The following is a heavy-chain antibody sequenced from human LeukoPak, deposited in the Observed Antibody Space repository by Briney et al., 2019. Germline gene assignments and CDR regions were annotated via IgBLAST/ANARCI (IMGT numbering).Heavy chain of an antibody. D-gene: IGHD1-26*01. CDR2: VYSGGST. Sequence: GGSLRLSCAASGFTVRSDYMNWDRQAPGKGLEWVSIVYSGGSTYYADSVKGRFTISRDNSKNTMYLQMNSLRAEDTAVYYCARAYYANYGMDVWGQGTTVTVSS. CDR3: ARAYYANYGMDV. V-gene: IGHV3-53*01. CDR1: GFTVRSDY. J-gene: IGHJ6*02.